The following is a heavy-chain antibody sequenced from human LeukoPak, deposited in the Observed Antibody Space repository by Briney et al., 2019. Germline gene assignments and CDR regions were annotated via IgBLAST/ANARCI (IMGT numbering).Heavy chain of an antibody. V-gene: IGHV3-23*01. CDR1: GFTFSRYA. CDR2: ISDSGGSP. CDR3: ARELAGHYYGSGSSFDY. J-gene: IGHJ4*02. D-gene: IGHD3-10*01. Sequence: RSGGSLRLSCATSGFTFSRYAMTWVRQAPGKGLEWVSIISDSGGSPYYADSVKGRFTISRDNSKNTLYLQMNSLRAEDTAVYYCARELAGHYYGSGSSFDYWGQGTLVTVSS.